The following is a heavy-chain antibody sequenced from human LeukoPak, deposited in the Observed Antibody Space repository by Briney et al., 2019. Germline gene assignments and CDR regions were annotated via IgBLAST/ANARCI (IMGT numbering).Heavy chain of an antibody. D-gene: IGHD6-25*01. CDR2: IYPGDSDT. Sequence: GESLKISCKGSGYNFTNYWIGWVRQVPGKGLEWLGIIYPGDSDTRYSPSFQGQVTISADKSISTAFLQWRSLRASDSALYYCARHERPRYSSVWPSDSWGQGTLVTVSS. CDR3: ARHERPRYSSVWPSDS. J-gene: IGHJ4*02. V-gene: IGHV5-51*01. CDR1: GYNFTNYW.